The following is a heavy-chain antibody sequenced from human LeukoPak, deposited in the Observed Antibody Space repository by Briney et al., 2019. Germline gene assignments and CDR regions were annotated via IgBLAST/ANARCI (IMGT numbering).Heavy chain of an antibody. D-gene: IGHD1-26*01. CDR1: GFTFDDYA. CDR3: AKGGVGFFDY. J-gene: IGHJ4*02. Sequence: GGSLRLSCTASGFTFDDYAMHWVRQAPGKGLEWVSGISWNSGSIGYADSVKGRFTISRDNAKNSLYLQMNSLRAEDTALYYCAKGGVGFFDYWGQGTLVTVSS. V-gene: IGHV3-9*01. CDR2: ISWNSGSI.